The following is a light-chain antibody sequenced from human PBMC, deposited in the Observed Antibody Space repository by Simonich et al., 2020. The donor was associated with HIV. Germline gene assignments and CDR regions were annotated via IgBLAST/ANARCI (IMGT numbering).Light chain of an antibody. CDR1: QSISGS. V-gene: IGKV6-21*01. J-gene: IGKJ2*01. CDR2: YVT. CDR3: HQSSSLPYT. Sequence: EIVLIQSPDFQSVTPKEKVTITCRANQSISGSLHWYQQKPDQSPKRLIKYVTQSVSGVPSRFSGSESGTDFTLTINSLEAEDAATYYCHQSSSLPYTFGQGTKLEI.